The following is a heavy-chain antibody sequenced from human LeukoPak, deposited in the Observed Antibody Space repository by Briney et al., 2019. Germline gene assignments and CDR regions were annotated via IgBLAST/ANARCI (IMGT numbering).Heavy chain of an antibody. D-gene: IGHD1-14*01. V-gene: IGHV3-23*01. CDR1: GFTLSTAG. J-gene: IGHJ6*02. CDR2: ISASGAS. Sequence: GGPLRLSCAASGFTLSTAGMTWVRQAAGRGLEWVSSISASGASYYRDSVEGRFTISRDNSRSTLFLQMNSLTAEDTAIYFCARVDISGNRKPGIDVWGQGTTVTVSS. CDR3: ARVDISGNRKPGIDV.